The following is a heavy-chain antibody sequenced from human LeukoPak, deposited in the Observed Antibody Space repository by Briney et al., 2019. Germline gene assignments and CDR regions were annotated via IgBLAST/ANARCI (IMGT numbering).Heavy chain of an antibody. CDR2: IWYDGSNK. V-gene: IGHV3-33*01. CDR1: GFTFSTYG. Sequence: GGSLRLSCAASGFTFSTYGMHWVRQAPGKGLEWVAVIWYDGSNKNYLDSVKGRFTISRDDSKSTLYLQMNSLRAEDTALYYCARVEYSSSSGDYWGQGTLVTVSS. D-gene: IGHD6-6*01. CDR3: ARVEYSSSSGDY. J-gene: IGHJ4*02.